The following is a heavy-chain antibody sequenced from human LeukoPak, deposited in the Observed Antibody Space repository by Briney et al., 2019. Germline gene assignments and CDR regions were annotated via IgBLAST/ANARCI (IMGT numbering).Heavy chain of an antibody. CDR2: IIPILGIA. V-gene: IGHV1-69*04. CDR3: ARGSIAVAGPFDY. Sequence: SVKVSCKASGGTFSSYAISWVRQAPGQGLEWMGRIIPILGIANYAQKFQGGVTITADKSTSTAYMELSSLRSEDTAVYYCARGSIAVAGPFDYWGQGTLVTVSS. J-gene: IGHJ4*02. CDR1: GGTFSSYA. D-gene: IGHD6-19*01.